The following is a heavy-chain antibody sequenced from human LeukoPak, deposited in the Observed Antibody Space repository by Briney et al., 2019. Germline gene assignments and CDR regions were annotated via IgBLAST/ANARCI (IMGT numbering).Heavy chain of an antibody. CDR3: ARGKRFGDYLDY. J-gene: IGHJ4*02. D-gene: IGHD3-10*01. V-gene: IGHV3-48*03. CDR1: GFTFSWYE. Sequence: PGGSLRLSCAASGFTFSWYEVNWVSRAPGKGLEWVSYISSSGTTIYYADSVKGRFTISRDNAKNALHLQMNSLRAEDTAVYFCARGKRFGDYLDYWGQGTLVTVSS. CDR2: ISSSGTTI.